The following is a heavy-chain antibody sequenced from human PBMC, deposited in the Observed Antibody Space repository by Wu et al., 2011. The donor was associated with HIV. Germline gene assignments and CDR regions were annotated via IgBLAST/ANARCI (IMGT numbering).Heavy chain of an antibody. CDR3: ASVRCHVDHCYFPLLGTAFDI. J-gene: IGHJ3*02. CDR2: INGYNGNS. CDR1: GYTFSNYG. Sequence: QVQLVQSGAEVKKSGASVKVSCKASGYTFSNYGISWVRQAPGQGLEWLGWINGYNGNSRYRQNFQDRVSMSTDSATTTAYMELRSLRSDDTAVYYCASVRCHVDHCYFPLLGTAFDIWGQGTMVTVSS. V-gene: IGHV1-18*01. D-gene: IGHD2-15*01.